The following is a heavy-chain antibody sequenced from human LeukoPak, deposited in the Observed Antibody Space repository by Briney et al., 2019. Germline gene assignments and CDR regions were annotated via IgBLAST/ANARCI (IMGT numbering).Heavy chain of an antibody. Sequence: SEALSLTCAVPGGSFSSYYWGWIRQPPGKGLEWIGSIYYSGSTYYNPSLKSRVTISVDTSKNQFSLKLSSVTAADTAVYYCARESCSSTSCSNWFDPWGQGTLVTVSS. CDR2: IYYSGST. J-gene: IGHJ5*02. V-gene: IGHV4-39*02. CDR3: ARESCSSTSCSNWFDP. CDR1: GGSFSSYY. D-gene: IGHD2-2*01.